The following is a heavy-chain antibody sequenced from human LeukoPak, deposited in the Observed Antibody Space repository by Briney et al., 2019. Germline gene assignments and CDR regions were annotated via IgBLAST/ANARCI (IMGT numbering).Heavy chain of an antibody. J-gene: IGHJ4*02. CDR2: IYYSGST. CDR1: GGSISSYY. Sequence: SETLSLTCTVSGGSISSYYWSWIRQPPGKGLEWIGYIYYSGSTNYNPSLKSRVTISVDTSKNQFSLKLSSVTAADTAVYYCARDRRGIAAAGPSDYWGQGTLVTVSS. D-gene: IGHD6-13*01. CDR3: ARDRRGIAAAGPSDY. V-gene: IGHV4-59*12.